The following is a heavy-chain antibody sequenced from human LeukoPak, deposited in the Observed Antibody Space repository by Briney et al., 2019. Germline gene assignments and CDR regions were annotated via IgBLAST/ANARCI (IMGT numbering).Heavy chain of an antibody. J-gene: IGHJ4*02. CDR1: GFTFSSYG. CDR2: IRYDGSNK. D-gene: IGHD2-8*01. CDR3: AREKRLGYCTNGVCRPLDY. V-gene: IGHV3-30*02. Sequence: GGSLRLSCAASGFTFSSYGMHWVRQAPGKGLEWVAFIRYDGSNKYYADSVKGRFTISRDNSKNTLYLQMNSLRAEDTAVYYCAREKRLGYCTNGVCRPLDYWGQGTLVTVSS.